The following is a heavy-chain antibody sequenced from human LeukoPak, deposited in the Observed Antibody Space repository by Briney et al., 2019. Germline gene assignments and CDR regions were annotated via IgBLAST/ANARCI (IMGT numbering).Heavy chain of an antibody. CDR1: GYSFASYW. J-gene: IGHJ4*02. Sequence: PGESLKISCKGSGYSFASYWIGWGRQRPGKGVGWMGIIYPGDSDTRYSPSFQGQVTISAAKSTSTAYLQCSSLKASDTAMYYCATLPYSYGYCSFDYWGQGTLVTVSS. CDR3: ATLPYSYGYCSFDY. V-gene: IGHV5-51*01. CDR2: IYPGDSDT. D-gene: IGHD5-18*01.